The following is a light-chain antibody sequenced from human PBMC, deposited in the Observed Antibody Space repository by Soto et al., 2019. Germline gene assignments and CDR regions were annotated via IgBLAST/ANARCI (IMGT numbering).Light chain of an antibody. V-gene: IGKV3-11*01. Sequence: EIVLTQSPATLSLSPGERATLSCRASQSFSSYLACYQQKPGQAPRLLIYDASNRATGIPARFSGSGSGTDFTLTISSLEPEDFAVYYCQQRSNWPPITFGQGTRLEI. J-gene: IGKJ5*01. CDR1: QSFSSY. CDR2: DAS. CDR3: QQRSNWPPIT.